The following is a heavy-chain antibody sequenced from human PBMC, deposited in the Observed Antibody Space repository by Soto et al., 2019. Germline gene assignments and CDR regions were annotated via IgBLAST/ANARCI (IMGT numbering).Heavy chain of an antibody. V-gene: IGHV5-51*01. CDR3: ARTSTTLYNWFDP. CDR1: GYSFTSYW. J-gene: IGHJ5*02. Sequence: GESLKISCKGSGYSFTSYWISWVRQMPGKGLEWMGIIYPGDSDTRYSPSFQGQVTISADKSISTAYLQWSSLKASDTAMYYCARTSTTLYNWFDPWGQGTLVTVSS. CDR2: IYPGDSDT.